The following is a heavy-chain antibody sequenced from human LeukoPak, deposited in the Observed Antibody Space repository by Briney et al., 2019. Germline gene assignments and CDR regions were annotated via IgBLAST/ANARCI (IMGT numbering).Heavy chain of an antibody. V-gene: IGHV1-46*01. D-gene: IGHD3-10*01. CDR2: INPSCGST. CDR3: ARGPSITMIRGGQWYYYMDV. Sequence: WASVKVSCKASGYTFTRYYMYWVRQAPGQGLEWMGIINPSCGSTNYAQKFQGRVTMTRDTSTNTVYMELSSLRSEDTAVYYCARGPSITMIRGGQWYYYMDVWGKGTTVTISS. CDR1: GYTFTRYY. J-gene: IGHJ6*03.